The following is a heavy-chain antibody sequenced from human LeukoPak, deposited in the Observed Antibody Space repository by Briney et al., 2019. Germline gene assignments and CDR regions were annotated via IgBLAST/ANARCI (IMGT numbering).Heavy chain of an antibody. J-gene: IGHJ4*02. V-gene: IGHV1-24*01. CDR1: GYTLTELS. CDR2: FDPEDGET. Sequence: ASVKVSCKVFGYTLTELSMHWVRQAPGKGLEWMGGFDPEDGETIYAQKFQGRVTMTEDTSTDTAYMELSSLRSEDTAVYYCASHDPEQQLVPRDWGQGTLVTVSS. D-gene: IGHD6-13*01. CDR3: ASHDPEQQLVPRD.